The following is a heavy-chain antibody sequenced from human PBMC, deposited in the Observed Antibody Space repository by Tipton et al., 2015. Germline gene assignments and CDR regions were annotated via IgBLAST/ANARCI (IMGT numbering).Heavy chain of an antibody. CDR3: VRPANHGFDV. CDR1: GASISRGSV. Sequence: LRLSCTVSGASISRGSVWGWIRQPPGKGLEWIVSLYYNDNIYYNPSLQSRVAMSPDTSGNQFSRNLTSVTAADTSVYYCVRPANHGFDVWGQGTMVTVSS. V-gene: IGHV4-39*01. CDR2: LYYNDNI. J-gene: IGHJ3*01.